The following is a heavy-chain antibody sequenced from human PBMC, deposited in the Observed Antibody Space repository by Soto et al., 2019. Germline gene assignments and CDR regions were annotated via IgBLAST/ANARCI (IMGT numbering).Heavy chain of an antibody. CDR2: ISAYNGNT. CDR3: ASRDQSTRYCSGGSCYDPYAFDI. J-gene: IGHJ3*02. Sequence: GASVKVSCKASGYTFTSYGISWVRQAPGQGLEWMGWISAYNGNTNYAQKLQGRVTMTTDTSTSTAYMELRSLRSDDTAVYYCASRDQSTRYCSGGSCYDPYAFDIWGQGTMVTVSS. V-gene: IGHV1-18*01. CDR1: GYTFTSYG. D-gene: IGHD2-15*01.